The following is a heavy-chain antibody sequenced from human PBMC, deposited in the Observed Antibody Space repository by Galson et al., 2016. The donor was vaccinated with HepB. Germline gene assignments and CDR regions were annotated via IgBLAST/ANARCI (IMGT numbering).Heavy chain of an antibody. CDR1: GFTLAGNG. Sequence: SLRLSCAASGFTLAGNGMTWARQAPGKGLEWVSDIGGSDGYTYYADSVKGRFTISRDNSKNIVYLQMNSLRAEDTAIYYCGGHGGHWAWGQGTLVTVSS. J-gene: IGHJ4*02. CDR3: GGHGGHWA. CDR2: IGGSDGYT. V-gene: IGHV3-23*01. D-gene: IGHD2-15*01.